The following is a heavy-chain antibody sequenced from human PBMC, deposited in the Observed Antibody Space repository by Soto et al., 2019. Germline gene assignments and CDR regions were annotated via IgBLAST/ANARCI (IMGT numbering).Heavy chain of an antibody. Sequence: GGSLRLSCAASGFTFSSYAMHWVRQAPGKGLEYVSAITSDGGSAYYADSVEGRFTISRDNAKNTVDLQMSSLRAEDTAVYYCARVRMAGDFDIWGQGTMVTVSS. J-gene: IGHJ3*02. CDR3: ARVRMAGDFDI. D-gene: IGHD6-19*01. CDR1: GFTFSSYA. CDR2: ITSDGGSA. V-gene: IGHV3-64D*06.